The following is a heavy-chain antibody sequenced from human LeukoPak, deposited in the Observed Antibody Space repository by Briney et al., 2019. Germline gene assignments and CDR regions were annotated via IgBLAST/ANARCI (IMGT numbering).Heavy chain of an antibody. Sequence: GASVKVSCKASGYTFTSYDINWVRQATGQGLEWMGWMNPNSGNTGYAQKFQGRVTMTRNTSISTAYMELSSLRSEDTAVYYCARGIPAAPANWFDPWGQGTLVTVSS. CDR1: GYTFTSYD. J-gene: IGHJ5*02. CDR2: MNPNSGNT. CDR3: ARGIPAAPANWFDP. D-gene: IGHD2-2*01. V-gene: IGHV1-8*01.